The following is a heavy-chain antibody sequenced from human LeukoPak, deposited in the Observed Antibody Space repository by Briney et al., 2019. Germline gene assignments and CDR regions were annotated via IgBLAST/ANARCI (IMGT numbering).Heavy chain of an antibody. CDR3: ARGGPLYYYYFYMDV. J-gene: IGHJ6*03. V-gene: IGHV1-8*01. Sequence: ASVKVSFKASGYTFTSYDINWVRQATGQGLEWMGWMNPNSGNTGYAQKFQGRVTMTRHTSISTAYMELSSLRSEDTAVYYCARGGPLYYYYFYMDVWRKATKVTVSS. CDR2: MNPNSGNT. CDR1: GYTFTSYD.